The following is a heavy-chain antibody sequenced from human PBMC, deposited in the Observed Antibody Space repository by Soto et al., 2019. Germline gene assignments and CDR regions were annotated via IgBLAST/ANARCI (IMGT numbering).Heavy chain of an antibody. CDR1: GGTFSSYA. CDR2: LIPIFGTA. Sequence: QVQLVQSGAEVKKPGSSVKVSCKASGGTFSSYAISWLRQAPGQGLEWMGGLIPIFGTANYAQNFQGRVTXTXAEATSPASRELSCLRSEDTAVYYWASGYSDGRFGYWGQGTLVAVSS. CDR3: ASGYSDGRFGY. D-gene: IGHD5-18*01. V-gene: IGHV1-69*12. J-gene: IGHJ4*02.